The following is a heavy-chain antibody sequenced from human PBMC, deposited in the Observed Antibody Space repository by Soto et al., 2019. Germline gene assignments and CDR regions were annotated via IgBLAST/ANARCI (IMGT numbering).Heavy chain of an antibody. CDR1: GVTFSSYG. J-gene: IGHJ4*02. CDR2: MSYDGNQK. CDR3: AKDRYFDAYYLDS. D-gene: IGHD3-9*01. Sequence: XGSLRLSCAASGVTFSSYGIHWVRQAPGKGLEWVTVMSYDGNQKHYADSVKGRFTVSRDDSENTVFLQMTSLRPEDTATYYCAKDRYFDAYYLDSWGQGTLVTVSS. V-gene: IGHV3-30-3*01.